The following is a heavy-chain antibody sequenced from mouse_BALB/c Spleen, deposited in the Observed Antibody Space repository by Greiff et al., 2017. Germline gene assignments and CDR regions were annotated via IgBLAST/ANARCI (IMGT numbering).Heavy chain of an antibody. Sequence: VHLVESGPGLVQPSQSLSITCTVSGFSLTSYGVHWVRQSPGKGLEWLGVIWSGGSTDYNAAFISRLSISKDNSKSQVFFKMNSLQANDTAIYYCARCDGYGVDYWGQGTTLTVSS. V-gene: IGHV2-2*02. CDR1: GFSLTSYG. J-gene: IGHJ2*01. CDR3: ARCDGYGVDY. CDR2: IWSGGST. D-gene: IGHD2-3*01.